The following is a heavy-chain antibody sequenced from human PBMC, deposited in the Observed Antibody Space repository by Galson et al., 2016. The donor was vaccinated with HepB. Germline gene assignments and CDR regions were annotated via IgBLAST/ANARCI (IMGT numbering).Heavy chain of an antibody. CDR3: ATSWYHPYYGMDV. V-gene: IGHV1-2*02. CDR1: GYFTGYF. CDR2: INPNSGGT. D-gene: IGHD6-13*01. Sequence: SVKVSCKASGYFTGYFIHWVRQAPGQGLEWMGWINPNSGGTNYAQKFQGRVTVTRDTSITTAYMELSSLRFDDTAVYYCATSWYHPYYGMDVWGQGTTVTVSS. J-gene: IGHJ6*02.